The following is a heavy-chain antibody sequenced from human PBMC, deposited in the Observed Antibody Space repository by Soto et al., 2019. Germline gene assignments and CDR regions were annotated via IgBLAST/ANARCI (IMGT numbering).Heavy chain of an antibody. V-gene: IGHV4-39*01. CDR2: IYYSGST. CDR3: ARQGSGSYNAFDI. Sequence: QLQLQESGPGLVKPSETLSLTCTVSGGSISSSSYYWGWIRQPPGKGLEWIGTIYYSGSTYYNPSLKSRVTISVDTSKNQFSLKLSSVTAADTAVYHCARQGSGSYNAFDIWGQGTVVTVSS. CDR1: GGSISSSSYY. D-gene: IGHD1-26*01. J-gene: IGHJ3*02.